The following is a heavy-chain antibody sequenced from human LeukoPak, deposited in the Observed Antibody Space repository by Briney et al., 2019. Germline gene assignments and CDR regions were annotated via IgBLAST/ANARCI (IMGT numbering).Heavy chain of an antibody. D-gene: IGHD1-1*01. CDR1: GFTFGDYA. Sequence: GGSLRLSCTASGFTFGDYAMSWVRQAPGKGLEWVGFIRSKAYGGTTEYAASVKGRFTISRDDSKSIAYLQMNSLKTEDTAVYYCTRDLQLSTDAFDIWGQGTMVTVSS. CDR2: IRSKAYGGTT. J-gene: IGHJ3*02. CDR3: TRDLQLSTDAFDI. V-gene: IGHV3-49*04.